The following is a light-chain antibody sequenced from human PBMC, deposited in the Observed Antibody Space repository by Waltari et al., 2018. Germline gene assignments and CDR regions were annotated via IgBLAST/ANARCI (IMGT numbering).Light chain of an antibody. CDR3: QQHNNWPRRT. V-gene: IGKV3-11*01. CDR1: QNIATY. CDR2: DSS. Sequence: EIVLTQSPGTLSLSPGETATLPCRASQNIATYFTWFQQRPGQAPRPLIYDSSHRAPGIPARFSGSGSGTDFTLTITSLEAEDFGIYYCQQHNNWPRRTFGQGARLDIK. J-gene: IGKJ5*01.